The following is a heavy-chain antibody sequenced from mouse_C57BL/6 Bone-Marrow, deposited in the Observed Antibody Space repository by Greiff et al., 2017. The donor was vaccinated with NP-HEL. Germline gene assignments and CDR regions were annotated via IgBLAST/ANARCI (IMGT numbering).Heavy chain of an antibody. D-gene: IGHD5-5*01. Sequence: VQRVESGAELARPGASVKLSCKASGYTFTSYGISWVKQRTGQGLEWIGEIYPRSGNTYYNEKFKGKATLTADKSSSTAYMELRSLTSEDSAVYFCARENYLDYFDYWGQGTTLTVSS. V-gene: IGHV1-81*01. J-gene: IGHJ2*01. CDR3: ARENYLDYFDY. CDR2: IYPRSGNT. CDR1: GYTFTSYG.